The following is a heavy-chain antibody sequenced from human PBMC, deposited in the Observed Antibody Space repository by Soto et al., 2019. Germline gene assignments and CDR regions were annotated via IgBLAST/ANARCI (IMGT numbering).Heavy chain of an antibody. D-gene: IGHD3-10*01. V-gene: IGHV3-23*01. CDR3: AKHRRFLGRFCRNNEFDL. J-gene: IGHJ5*02. CDR1: GFTFRSYA. Sequence: PGGSLRLSCAASGFTFRSYAMSWVRQAPGKGLEWVSAISGSGGSTYYADSVKGRFTISRDNSKNTLYLQMNSLRAEDTAVYYCAKHRRFLGRFCRNNEFDLWGQGIPVTVFS. CDR2: ISGSGGST.